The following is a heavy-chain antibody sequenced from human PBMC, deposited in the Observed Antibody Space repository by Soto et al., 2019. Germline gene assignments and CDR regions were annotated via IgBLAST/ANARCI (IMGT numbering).Heavy chain of an antibody. CDR2: ISGSGGST. CDR1: GFTFSSYA. V-gene: IGHV3-23*01. J-gene: IGHJ5*02. Sequence: GVSLRLSWAASGFTFSSYAMSWVRQAPGKGLEWVSAISGSGGSTYYADSVKGRFTISRDNSKNTLYLQMNSLRAEDTAVYYYAKHPPNSYYDFWSGHHCFDPWGKGTLVTVSS. CDR3: AKHPPNSYYDFWSGHHCFDP. D-gene: IGHD3-3*01.